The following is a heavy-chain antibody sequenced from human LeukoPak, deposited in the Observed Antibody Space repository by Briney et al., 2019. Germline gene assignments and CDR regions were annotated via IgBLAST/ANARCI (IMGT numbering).Heavy chain of an antibody. V-gene: IGHV3-53*01. J-gene: IGHJ4*02. CDR1: GFTVSSNY. D-gene: IGHD3-22*01. Sequence: GGSLRLSCAASGFTVSSNYMSWVRQAPGKGLEWVSVIYSGGSTYYADSVKGRFTISRDNSKNTLYLQMNSLRAEDTAVYYCARDFYDTSGYYYDYWGQGTLVTVSS. CDR3: ARDFYDTSGYYYDY. CDR2: IYSGGST.